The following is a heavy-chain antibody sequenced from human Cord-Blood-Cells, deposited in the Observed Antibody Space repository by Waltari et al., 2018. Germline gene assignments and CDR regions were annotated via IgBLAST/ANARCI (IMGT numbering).Heavy chain of an antibody. CDR1: GFTVSSNY. D-gene: IGHD7-27*01. Sequence: EVQLVESGGGLVQPGGSLRLSCAASGFTVSSNYMSWVRQAPGMGLWWSSVIYSGGSIHYADSVKGRLAISRDNSNDTLYLQMNSLRAEDTAVYYCARDGTGGYDYWGQGTLVTVSS. J-gene: IGHJ4*02. CDR2: IYSGGSI. V-gene: IGHV3-66*01. CDR3: ARDGTGGYDY.